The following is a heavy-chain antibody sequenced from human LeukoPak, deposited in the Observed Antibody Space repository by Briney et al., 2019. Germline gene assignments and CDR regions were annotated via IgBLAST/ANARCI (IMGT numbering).Heavy chain of an antibody. D-gene: IGHD6-13*01. J-gene: IGHJ4*02. CDR1: GYSFTSHW. CDR3: TRHIAAAGPDY. CDR2: IYAGDSGT. V-gene: IGHV5-51*01. Sequence: GESLKISCRGSGYSFTSHWIGWVRQMPGKGLEWMAIIYAGDSGTRISPSFQGQVTISADKSISTAYLQWSSLKASDTAIYYCTRHIAAAGPDYWGQGTLVTVSS.